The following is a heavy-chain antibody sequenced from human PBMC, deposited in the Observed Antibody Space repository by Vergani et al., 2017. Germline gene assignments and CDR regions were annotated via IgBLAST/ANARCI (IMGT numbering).Heavy chain of an antibody. CDR2: VFHLGTV. CDR3: VRDLYSRGPFDV. J-gene: IGHJ4*01. V-gene: IGHV4-39*02. CDR1: GGSFFNSRYY. D-gene: IGHD3-22*01. Sequence: QLQLQESGPGLVKPSGTLSLTCSVTGGSFFNSRYYWGWIRQPPGKGLEWIASVFHLGTVYYNPSLRSRVRISIDAYNVLSLRLQSVTAADTAVYFCVRDLYSRGPFDVWGQGSLVTVSS.